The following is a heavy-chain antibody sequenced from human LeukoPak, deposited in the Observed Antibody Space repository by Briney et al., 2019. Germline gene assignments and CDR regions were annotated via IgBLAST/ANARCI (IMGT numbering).Heavy chain of an antibody. V-gene: IGHV3-48*04. CDR1: GFTFSSYA. CDR2: ISSSSSTI. J-gene: IGHJ4*02. D-gene: IGHD6-19*01. Sequence: GGSLRLSCAASGFTFSSYAMNWVRQAPGKGLEWVSYISSSSSTIYYADSVKGRFTISRDNAKNSLYLQMNSLRAEDTAVYYCARDSLPAGYSSGWYNYWGQGTLVTVSS. CDR3: ARDSLPAGYSSGWYNY.